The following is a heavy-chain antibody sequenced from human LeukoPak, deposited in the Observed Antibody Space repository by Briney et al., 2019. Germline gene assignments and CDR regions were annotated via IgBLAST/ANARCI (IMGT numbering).Heavy chain of an antibody. D-gene: IGHD6-13*01. J-gene: IGHJ6*03. Sequence: GGSLRLSCAASGLTFDDYGMSWVRQAPGKGLEWVSGINWNGGSTSYADSVKGRFTISRDNAKNSLYLQMNSLRAEDTALYYCAKQVNAAVVYYMDVWGKGTTVTVSS. CDR3: AKQVNAAVVYYMDV. CDR1: GLTFDDYG. CDR2: INWNGGST. V-gene: IGHV3-20*04.